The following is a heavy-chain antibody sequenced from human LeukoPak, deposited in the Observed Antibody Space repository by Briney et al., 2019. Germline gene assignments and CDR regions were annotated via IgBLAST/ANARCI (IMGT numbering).Heavy chain of an antibody. Sequence: SETLSLTCTVSGGSISIYYWSWIRQPPGKGLEWVGYIYYSGSATYNPSLKSRVTISVDTTKNQFSLKLSPVTAADTAVYYCARAPRMVYASAWFDPWGQGTLVTVSS. CDR3: ARAPRMVYASAWFDP. CDR1: GGSISIYY. CDR2: IYYSGSA. V-gene: IGHV4-59*01. J-gene: IGHJ5*02. D-gene: IGHD2-8*01.